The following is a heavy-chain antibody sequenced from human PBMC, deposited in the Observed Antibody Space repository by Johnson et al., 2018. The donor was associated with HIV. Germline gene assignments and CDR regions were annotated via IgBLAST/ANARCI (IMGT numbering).Heavy chain of an antibody. D-gene: IGHD6-13*01. Sequence: MSWVRQAPGKGLEWVSVIYSGGSTYDADSVKGRFTISRDNSKNMLYLQMNSLRAEDTAVYYCATDSSSGVYDAFDIWGQGTMVTVSS. V-gene: IGHV3-66*02. CDR3: ATDSSSGVYDAFDI. CDR2: IYSGGST. J-gene: IGHJ3*02.